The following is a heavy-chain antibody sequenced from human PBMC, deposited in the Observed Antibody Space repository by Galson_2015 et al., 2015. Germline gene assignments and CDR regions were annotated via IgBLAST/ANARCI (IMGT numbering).Heavy chain of an antibody. Sequence: SLRLSCAASGFSFSTYAMNWVRQAPGKGLEWVSNISSSSSTIYYADSVKGRFTISRDNAKNSLYLQMNSLRDEDAAVYYCARASAMTDWGQGTLVTVSS. CDR1: GFSFSTYA. CDR3: ARASAMTD. V-gene: IGHV3-48*02. CDR2: ISSSSSTI. D-gene: IGHD2-2*01. J-gene: IGHJ4*02.